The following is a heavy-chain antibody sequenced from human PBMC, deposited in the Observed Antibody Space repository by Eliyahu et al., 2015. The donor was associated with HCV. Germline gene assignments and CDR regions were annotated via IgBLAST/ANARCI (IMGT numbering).Heavy chain of an antibody. CDR1: GXTFSXYA. Sequence: EVQLLESGGGLVQPGGSLRLSCAASGXTFSXYAMSWVRQAPGKGLEWVSAISGSGGSTYYADSVKGRFTISRDNSKNTLYLQMNSLRAEDTAVYYCAKVHSSSWYTLDYFDYWGQGTLVTVSS. CDR3: AKVHSSSWYTLDYFDY. J-gene: IGHJ4*02. V-gene: IGHV3-23*01. D-gene: IGHD6-13*01. CDR2: ISGSGGST.